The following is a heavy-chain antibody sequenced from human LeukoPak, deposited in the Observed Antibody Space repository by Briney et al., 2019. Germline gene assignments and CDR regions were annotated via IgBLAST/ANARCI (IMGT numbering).Heavy chain of an antibody. CDR1: GFTVSSNY. D-gene: IGHD3-10*01. J-gene: IGHJ4*02. Sequence: SGGSLRLSCAASGFTVSSNYMSWVRQAPGKGLEWVSVIYSGGSTYYADSVKGRFTISRDNSKNTLYLQMNSLRAEDTAVYYCAKDFYGSGSYYRPFDYWPQGTLVPVSS. V-gene: IGHV3-53*01. CDR2: IYSGGST. CDR3: AKDFYGSGSYYRPFDY.